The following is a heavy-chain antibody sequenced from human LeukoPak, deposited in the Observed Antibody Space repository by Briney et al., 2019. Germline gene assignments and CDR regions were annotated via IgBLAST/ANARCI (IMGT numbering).Heavy chain of an antibody. V-gene: IGHV3-53*01. CDR2: IYGGGST. D-gene: IGHD2-2*01. Sequence: GGSLRLSCAASGFTLSSNYMSWVRQAPGKGLEWVSVIYGGGSTYYADSVKGRFTISRDNSKNTLYLQMNSLRAEDTAVYYCAREVPATAMYFDYWGQGTLVTVSS. CDR1: GFTLSSNY. CDR3: AREVPATAMYFDY. J-gene: IGHJ4*02.